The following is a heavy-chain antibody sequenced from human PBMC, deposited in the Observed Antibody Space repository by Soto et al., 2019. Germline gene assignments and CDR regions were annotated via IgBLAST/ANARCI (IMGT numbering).Heavy chain of an antibody. D-gene: IGHD6-13*01. Sequence: ASVKVSGKASGYTFTSYGISWVRQAPGQGLERMGWISAYNGNTNYAQKLQGRVTMTTDTSTSTAYMELRSLRSDDTAVYYCARDVIAAAGTGGPYYYGMDVWGQGTTVTVSS. V-gene: IGHV1-18*04. CDR2: ISAYNGNT. CDR3: ARDVIAAAGTGGPYYYGMDV. J-gene: IGHJ6*02. CDR1: GYTFTSYG.